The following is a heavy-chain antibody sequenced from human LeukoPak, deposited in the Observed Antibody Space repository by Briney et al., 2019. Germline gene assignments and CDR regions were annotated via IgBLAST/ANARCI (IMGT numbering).Heavy chain of an antibody. CDR3: AKDQAGSSGWGLDY. D-gene: IGHD6-19*01. Sequence: HPGGSLRLSCAVSGFTFSNYGIHWVRQAPGKGLEWVALISYDGTKKYYADSVKGRFTISRDNFKNTLYLQMNSLRAEDTAVYYCAKDQAGSSGWGLDYWGQGTLVTVSS. J-gene: IGHJ4*02. CDR2: ISYDGTKK. V-gene: IGHV3-30*18. CDR1: GFTFSNYG.